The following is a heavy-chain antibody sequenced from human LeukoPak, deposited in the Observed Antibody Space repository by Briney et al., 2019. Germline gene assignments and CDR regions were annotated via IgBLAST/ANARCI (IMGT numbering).Heavy chain of an antibody. CDR1: GFTFSSYA. V-gene: IGHV3-30-3*01. Sequence: PGRSLRLSCAASGFTFSSYAMHWVRQARGKGLEWVAVISYDGSNKYYADSVKGRFTISRDNSKNTLYLQMNSLRAEDTAVYYCARPLHYDFWSGNDYWGQGTLVTVSS. CDR2: ISYDGSNK. J-gene: IGHJ4*02. D-gene: IGHD3-3*01. CDR3: ARPLHYDFWSGNDY.